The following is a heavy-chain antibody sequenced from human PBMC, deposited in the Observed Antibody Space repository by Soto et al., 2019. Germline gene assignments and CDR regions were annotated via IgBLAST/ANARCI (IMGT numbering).Heavy chain of an antibody. CDR3: ARLPSRHLVDY. CDR2: MYYGART. D-gene: IGHD3-3*02. V-gene: IGHV4-39*01. CDR1: GRSISSSGYY. J-gene: IGHJ4*02. Sequence: QLQVQESGPGLVKPSETLSLTCTVSGRSISSSGYYWGWIRQRPGKGLGWIGSMYYGARTYYNPSLKRRVTVSVDASKNQFSLNLSSVTAADTAVYYCARLPSRHLVDYWGQGSLVTVSS.